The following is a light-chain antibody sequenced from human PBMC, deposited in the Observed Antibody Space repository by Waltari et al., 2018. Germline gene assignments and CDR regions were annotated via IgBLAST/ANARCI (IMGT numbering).Light chain of an antibody. Sequence: DIQMTQSPSTLSASVGDRVTITCRASQSISSWLAWYQQKPGKAPKLLIYDASSLESGVPSRFSGSGSGTEFTLTISSLQPEDSATYYCQQSHGFPFTFGQGTKLEIK. CDR3: QQSHGFPFT. V-gene: IGKV1-5*01. J-gene: IGKJ2*01. CDR2: DAS. CDR1: QSISSW.